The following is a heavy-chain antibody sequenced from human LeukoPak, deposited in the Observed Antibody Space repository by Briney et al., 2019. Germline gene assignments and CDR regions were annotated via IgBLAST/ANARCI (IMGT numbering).Heavy chain of an antibody. CDR1: GFTFDDYA. D-gene: IGHD3-10*02. CDR3: AELGITMIGGV. Sequence: PGGSLRLSCAASGFTFDDYAMHWVRHAPGKGLEWVSGINWNSDSIDYADSVKGRFTISRDNAKNSLYLQMNSLRAEDTAVYYCAELGITMIGGVWGKGTTVTISS. CDR2: INWNSDSI. J-gene: IGHJ6*04. V-gene: IGHV3-9*01.